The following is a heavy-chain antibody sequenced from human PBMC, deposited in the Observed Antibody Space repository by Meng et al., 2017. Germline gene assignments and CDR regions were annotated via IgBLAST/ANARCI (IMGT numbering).Heavy chain of an antibody. CDR3: ARGGIAVAIDY. J-gene: IGHJ4*02. V-gene: IGHV1-18*01. Sequence: QVQQVSSGAAVKQPGASVQVSCKASGYTFNSYGIVWVRQAPGQGLEWMGWIRAYNGNTNYAQKLQGRVTMTSATSTSTAYMELRSLRSDDTAVYYCARGGIAVAIDYWGQGTLVTVSS. CDR2: IRAYNGNT. CDR1: GYTFNSYG. D-gene: IGHD6-19*01.